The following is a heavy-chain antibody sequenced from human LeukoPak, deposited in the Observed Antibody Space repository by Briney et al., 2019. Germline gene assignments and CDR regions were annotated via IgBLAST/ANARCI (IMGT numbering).Heavy chain of an antibody. CDR2: MNPNSGNT. CDR1: GYTFTSYD. J-gene: IGHJ5*02. D-gene: IGHD3-22*01. CDR3: ARNPGDYYDSWNWFDP. Sequence: ASVKVSCKASGYTFTSYDINWVRQATGQGLEWMGWMNPNSGNTGYAQKFQGRVTITRNTSISTAYMELSSLRSEDTAVYYCARNPGDYYDSWNWFDPWGQGTLVTVSS. V-gene: IGHV1-8*03.